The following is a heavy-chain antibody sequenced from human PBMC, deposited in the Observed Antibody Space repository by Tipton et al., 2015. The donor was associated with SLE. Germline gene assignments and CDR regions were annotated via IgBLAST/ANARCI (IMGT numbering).Heavy chain of an antibody. CDR2: MYYSGST. V-gene: IGHV4-39*07. CDR1: NGSISSSPYY. Sequence: TLSLTCTVSNGSISSSPYYWGWIRQSPGKGLEWVGSMYYSGSTYYNPSLKSRVTMSVDTSRNQCSLNLTSVTAADTAVYYCARGPYYHMDVWGKGTTVTVSS. J-gene: IGHJ6*03. CDR3: ARGPYYHMDV.